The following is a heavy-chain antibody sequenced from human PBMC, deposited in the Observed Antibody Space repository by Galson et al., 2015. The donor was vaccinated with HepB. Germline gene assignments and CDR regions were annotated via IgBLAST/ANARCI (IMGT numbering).Heavy chain of an antibody. CDR3: ARQRPYSTGWWTIDY. V-gene: IGHV5-51*01. CDR2: IYPGDSDT. J-gene: IGHJ4*02. CDR1: GYSFTSYW. Sequence: QSGAEVKKPGESLKISCKGSGYSFTSYWIGWVRQMPGKGLEWMGIIYPGDSDTRYSPSFQGQVTISADKSITTAYLQWSSLKASDTAMYYCARQRPYSTGWWTIDYWGQGTPVTVSS. D-gene: IGHD6-19*01.